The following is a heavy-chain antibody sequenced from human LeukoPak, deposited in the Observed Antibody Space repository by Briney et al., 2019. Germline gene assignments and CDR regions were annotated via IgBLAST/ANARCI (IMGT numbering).Heavy chain of an antibody. J-gene: IGHJ4*02. D-gene: IGHD3-22*01. Sequence: GGSLRLSCAASRFTFSSHAMHWVRQAPGKGLEWVAVISYDGSNKFYADSVKGRFTISRDNSKNTLYLQMNSLRAEDTAVYYCAMGYYYDSSGSAFDYWGQGTLVTVSS. CDR3: AMGYYYDSSGSAFDY. V-gene: IGHV3-30*07. CDR1: RFTFSSHA. CDR2: ISYDGSNK.